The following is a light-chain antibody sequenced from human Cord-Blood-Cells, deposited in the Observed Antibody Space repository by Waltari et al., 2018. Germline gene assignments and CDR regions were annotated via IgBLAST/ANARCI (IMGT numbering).Light chain of an antibody. Sequence: QSALTQPPSASGSPGQPVTIPCTGTTSDVGGYNYFPWYQQHPGNAPQLMIYEVSKRPSGVPDRFSGSKSGNTASLTVSGLQAEDEADYYCSSYAGSNNLVFGGGTKLTVL. CDR1: TSDVGGYNY. CDR2: EVS. CDR3: SSYAGSNNLV. V-gene: IGLV2-8*01. J-gene: IGLJ2*01.